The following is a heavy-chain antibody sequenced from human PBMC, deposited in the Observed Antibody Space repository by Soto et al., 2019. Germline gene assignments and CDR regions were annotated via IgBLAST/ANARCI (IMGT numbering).Heavy chain of an antibody. V-gene: IGHV3-53*01. CDR2: IYSTGTT. Sequence: EVQLVESGGGLIQPGGSLKLSCAASGFTVGNNYMSWVRQAPGKGLEWVSLIYSTGTTKYADSVKGRFTVSRDNAKNTLYLELNSLRGEDTDVYYCAKAGRGSGIHYNSFGYWGQGTLVTVSS. D-gene: IGHD3-10*01. J-gene: IGHJ4*02. CDR1: GFTVGNNY. CDR3: AKAGRGSGIHYNSFGY.